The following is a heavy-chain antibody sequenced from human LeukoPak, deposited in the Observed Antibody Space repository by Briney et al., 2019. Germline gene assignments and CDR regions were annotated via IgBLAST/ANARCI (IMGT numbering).Heavy chain of an antibody. V-gene: IGHV4-39*01. CDR3: ADYYDSSGPIGQH. CDR1: GGSISSSSYY. Sequence: SETLSLTCTVSGGSISSSSYYWGWIHQPPGKGLEWIGSIYYSGSTYYNPSLKSRVTISVDTSKNQFSLRLSSVTAADTAVYYCADYYDSSGPIGQHWGQGTLVTVSS. D-gene: IGHD3-22*01. J-gene: IGHJ1*01. CDR2: IYYSGST.